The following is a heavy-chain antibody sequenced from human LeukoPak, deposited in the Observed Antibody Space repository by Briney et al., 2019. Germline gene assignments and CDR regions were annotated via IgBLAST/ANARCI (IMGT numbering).Heavy chain of an antibody. D-gene: IGHD5-18*01. V-gene: IGHV6-1*01. J-gene: IGHJ3*02. CDR2: TYYRSKWYN. CDR1: GDSVSSNNS. Sequence: SQTLSLTCAISGDSVSSNNSWNWIRQSPSRGLEWLGRTYYRSKWYNDYVVSVKSRININPDTSKNQFSLHLNSVTPEVTAVYYCARGGQGDGYSADEAFDIWGQGTMVTVS. CDR3: ARGGQGDGYSADEAFDI.